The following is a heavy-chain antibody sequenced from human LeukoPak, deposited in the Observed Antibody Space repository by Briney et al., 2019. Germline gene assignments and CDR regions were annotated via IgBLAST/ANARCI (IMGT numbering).Heavy chain of an antibody. V-gene: IGHV3-73*01. CDR3: AGQTFSRHDY. CDR2: VRNRAADYAT. CDR1: GFTFSGSH. J-gene: IGHJ4*01. Sequence: GGSLRLSCAASGFTFSGSHMHWVRQASGKGLEWVGHVRNRAADYATAYAASVRGRFTISRDDSTNTAFLEMHSLKTEDTAVYYCAGQTFSRHDYWGHGTQVTVSS.